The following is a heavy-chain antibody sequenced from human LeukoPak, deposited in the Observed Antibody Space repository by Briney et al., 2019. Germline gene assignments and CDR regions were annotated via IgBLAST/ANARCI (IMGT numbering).Heavy chain of an antibody. J-gene: IGHJ4*02. V-gene: IGHV3-74*01. CDR1: GFTFSNYW. CDR2: INTDGSST. Sequence: GGSLRLSCAASGFTFSNYWMHWVRQAPGKGPVWVSIINTDGSSTYYADFVKGRFTISRDNAKDTLYLQMDSLRAEGTAVYYCVRVFKDLGDWGQGTLVTVSS. CDR3: VRVFKDLGD. D-gene: IGHD3-3*01.